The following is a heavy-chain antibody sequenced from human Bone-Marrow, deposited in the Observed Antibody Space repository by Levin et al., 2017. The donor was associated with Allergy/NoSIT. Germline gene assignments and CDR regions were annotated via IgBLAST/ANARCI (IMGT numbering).Heavy chain of an antibody. CDR3: ARDHGMDV. CDR1: GFTFSTYG. J-gene: IGHJ6*02. CDR2: ISGYSGNT. V-gene: IGHV1-18*04. Sequence: ASVKVSCQASGFTFSTYGITWVRQAPGQGLEWMGWISGYSGNTNYAQHLQGRVTMTTDTSTGTAYLELRSLRSDDTAAYYCARDHGMDVWGQGTTVTVSS.